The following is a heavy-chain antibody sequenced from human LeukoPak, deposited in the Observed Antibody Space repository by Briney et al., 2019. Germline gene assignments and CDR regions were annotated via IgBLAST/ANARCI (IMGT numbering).Heavy chain of an antibody. CDR1: A. CDR2: ISGSGGST. CDR3: AKSFYSNQIDY. J-gene: IGHJ4*02. Sequence: AMXWVRXXPGKGLEWVSAISGSGGSTYYADSVKGRFTISRDNSKNTLYLQMNSLRAEDTAVYYCAKSFYSNQIDYWGQGTLVTVSS. D-gene: IGHD4-11*01. V-gene: IGHV3-23*01.